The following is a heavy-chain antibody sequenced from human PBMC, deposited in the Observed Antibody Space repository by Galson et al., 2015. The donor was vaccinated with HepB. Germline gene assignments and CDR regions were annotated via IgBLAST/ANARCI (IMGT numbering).Heavy chain of an antibody. CDR2: IRSKVHGGTT. D-gene: IGHD5-12*01. V-gene: IGHV3-49*03. CDR3: SGDRKGGYGPFDY. Sequence: LRLSCAGSGFTFGDHSMTWFRQAPGKGLEWVGSIRSKVHGGTTEYAASVKGRFTISRDDSKSIAYLQMNSLTTEDTAMYYCSGDRKGGYGPFDYWGQGTLVTVSS. J-gene: IGHJ4*02. CDR1: GFTFGDHS.